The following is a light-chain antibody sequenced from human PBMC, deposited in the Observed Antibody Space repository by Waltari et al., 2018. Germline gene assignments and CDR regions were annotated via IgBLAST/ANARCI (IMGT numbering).Light chain of an antibody. Sequence: QSSLTQPASVSGTPGQSITIPCSGSTSDVGSYYLVSWYHQHPGEAPKLLICEVFKRPPDTSSRFSGAKSGSTASLTISGLQPEDEADYYCCSYAGRGTYVFGSGTKVTVL. V-gene: IGLV2-23*02. CDR1: TSDVGSYYL. CDR3: CSYAGRGTYV. J-gene: IGLJ1*01. CDR2: EVF.